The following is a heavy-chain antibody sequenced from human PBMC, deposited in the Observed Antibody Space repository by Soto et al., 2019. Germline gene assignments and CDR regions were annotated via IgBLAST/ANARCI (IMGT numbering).Heavy chain of an antibody. J-gene: IGHJ5*02. CDR3: ARKDKSGYFNWCVP. Sequence: GESLKISCRTSGYRFTSYWIAWVRQMPGKGLEWMGIIFPSDSDTRYSPSFQGQVTISADRSTSTVFLQWASLKASDTAVYFCARKDKSGYFNWCVPWGQGTLITVSS. D-gene: IGHD3-22*01. V-gene: IGHV5-51*01. CDR1: GYRFTSYW. CDR2: IFPSDSDT.